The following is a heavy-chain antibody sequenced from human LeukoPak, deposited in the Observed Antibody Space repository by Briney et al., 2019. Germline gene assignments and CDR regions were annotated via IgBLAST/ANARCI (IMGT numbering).Heavy chain of an antibody. D-gene: IGHD2/OR15-2a*01. CDR1: GASVRSDH. V-gene: IGHV4-59*02. Sequence: SETLTLTCTVSGASVRSDHWNWIRQPPGKGLEWIAYMHGSGSPNYNPSLASRLTLSVDATENLLSLKLTSVTAADTAVYFCARDLSVNAFDLWGQGTLVTVSS. CDR2: MHGSGSP. J-gene: IGHJ3*01. CDR3: ARDLSVNAFDL.